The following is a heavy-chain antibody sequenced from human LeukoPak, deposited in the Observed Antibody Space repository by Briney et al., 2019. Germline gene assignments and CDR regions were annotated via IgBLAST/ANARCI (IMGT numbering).Heavy chain of an antibody. D-gene: IGHD1-26*01. Sequence: SETLSLTCTASGGSISSFYWSWIRQPPGKGLEFIGHIYYSGSTNYNPSLKSRVTMSVDTSKNQFSLKLTSVTAADTAIYYCGRHQNGGTYPIDYWGQGTLVTVSS. V-gene: IGHV4-59*08. J-gene: IGHJ4*02. CDR3: GRHQNGGTYPIDY. CDR2: IYYSGST. CDR1: GGSISSFY.